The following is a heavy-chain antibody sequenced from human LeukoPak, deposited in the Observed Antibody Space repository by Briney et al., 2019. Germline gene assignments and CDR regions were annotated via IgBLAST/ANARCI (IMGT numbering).Heavy chain of an antibody. V-gene: IGHV3-53*01. J-gene: IGHJ4*02. CDR1: ELSVSDNY. CDR2: LYSGGNT. CDR3: ASSRKADY. Sequence: GGSLRLSCAASELSVSDNYMSWVRQAPGKGLEWVSVLYSGGNTYYADSVKGRFTISRDNSKNTLYLQMNSLRAEDTALYYCASSRKADYWGQGTLVTVSS.